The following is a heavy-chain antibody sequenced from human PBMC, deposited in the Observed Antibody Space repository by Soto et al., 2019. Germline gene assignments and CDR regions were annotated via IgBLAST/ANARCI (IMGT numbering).Heavy chain of an antibody. V-gene: IGHV3-73*01. D-gene: IGHD2-2*02. CDR1: GFIFSGSA. CDR3: ARGQGAAIGDYYYHGMDV. Sequence: GSLRLSCAASGFIFSGSAIHWVRQASGKGLEWVGRIRSRANNFATSSAASVKGRFTFSRDDSKNTAYLQMNTLKPEDTTVYYCARGQGAAIGDYYYHGMDVWGQGTTVTVSS. CDR2: IRSRANNFAT. J-gene: IGHJ6*02.